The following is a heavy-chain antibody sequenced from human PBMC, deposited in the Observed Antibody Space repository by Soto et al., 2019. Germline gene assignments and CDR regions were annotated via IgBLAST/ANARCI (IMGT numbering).Heavy chain of an antibody. D-gene: IGHD5-12*01. CDR3: AKDIPQERWLHSFQH. J-gene: IGHJ1*01. Sequence: EVPLVESGGGLVQPGRSLRLSCAASGFTFDDYAMHWVRQAPGKGLEWVSGISWNSGSLGYADSVKGRFTISRDNAKNSLYLQMNSLRPEDTGMYYCAKDIPQERWLHSFQHWGQGTLVTVSS. CDR1: GFTFDDYA. CDR2: ISWNSGSL. V-gene: IGHV3-9*01.